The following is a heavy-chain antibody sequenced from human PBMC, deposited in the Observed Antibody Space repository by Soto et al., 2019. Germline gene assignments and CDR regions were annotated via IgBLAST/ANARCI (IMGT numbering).Heavy chain of an antibody. D-gene: IGHD3-3*01. J-gene: IGHJ6*02. Sequence: CSVSDGYSVNHSGWRWVSKHPGKGLEWIGEIYHSGTANYNPSLKSRVTISLDKSNNQFSLTLNSVTAADTAVYYCARRRITTFGVVITGYGMDVWGQGTTVTVSS. CDR1: DGYSVNHSG. CDR2: IYHSGTA. CDR3: ARRRITTFGVVITGYGMDV. V-gene: IGHV4-4*02.